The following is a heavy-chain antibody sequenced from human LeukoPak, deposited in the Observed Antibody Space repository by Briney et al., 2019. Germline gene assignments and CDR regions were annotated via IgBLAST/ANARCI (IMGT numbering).Heavy chain of an antibody. Sequence: GRSLRPSCAPAGFTSDDYAMHWVRQAPGKGLEWVSGISRNSGSIGYADSVKGRFTMSRDNAKNSLYLQMNSLRAEDTALYYCAKDTDCSSSSCYGFDFDYWGQGTLVTVSS. CDR2: ISRNSGSI. V-gene: IGHV3-9*02. D-gene: IGHD2-2*01. J-gene: IGHJ4*02. CDR3: AKDTDCSSSSCYGFDFDY. CDR1: GFTSDDYA.